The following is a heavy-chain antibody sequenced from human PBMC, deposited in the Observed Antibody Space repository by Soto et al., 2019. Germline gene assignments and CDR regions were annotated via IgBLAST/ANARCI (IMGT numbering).Heavy chain of an antibody. J-gene: IGHJ4*02. CDR2: IWHDGNRK. D-gene: IGHD3-22*01. CDR3: ARYDGNGFLIY. Sequence: PGGSLRLSCVASGFTFGHYGMHWVRQAPGKGLEWVAVIWHDGNRKYYTDSVKGRFTISRDNSKNTLYLQMNSLRVEDTAVYYGARYDGNGFLIYWGQGALVTVSS. V-gene: IGHV3-33*01. CDR1: GFTFGHYG.